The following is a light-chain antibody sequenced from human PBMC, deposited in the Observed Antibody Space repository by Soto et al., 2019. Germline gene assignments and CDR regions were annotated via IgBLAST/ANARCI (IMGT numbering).Light chain of an antibody. Sequence: EIVLTQSPVTLSLPPGERATLSCRASQSVSSYLAWYHQKPGQAPRLLIYDASNRATGIPARFSGSGSGTDFTLTVSSLEPEDFAVYYCQQRSNWPITFGQGTRLEIK. V-gene: IGKV3-11*01. CDR3: QQRSNWPIT. CDR2: DAS. J-gene: IGKJ5*01. CDR1: QSVSSY.